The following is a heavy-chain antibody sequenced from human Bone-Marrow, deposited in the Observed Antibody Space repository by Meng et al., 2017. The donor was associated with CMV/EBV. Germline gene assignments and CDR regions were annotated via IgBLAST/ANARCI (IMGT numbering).Heavy chain of an antibody. D-gene: IGHD3-22*01. Sequence: AGTLTLTCAASGCTFSSYWMHWVRQAPGKGLVWVAHINNDGSSISYADSVKGRFTITRDNAKNTLYLQMNCLRAEDTAVYYCASFDLRPCVVITRGALDIWGQGTMVTVSS. CDR3: ASFDLRPCVVITRGALDI. V-gene: IGHV3-74*01. CDR1: GCTFSSYW. CDR2: INNDGSSI. J-gene: IGHJ3*02.